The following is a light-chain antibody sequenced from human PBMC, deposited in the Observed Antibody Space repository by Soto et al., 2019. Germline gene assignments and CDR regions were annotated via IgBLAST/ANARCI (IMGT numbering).Light chain of an antibody. Sequence: IVLTQSPATLSLSPGETAILACRASQSLSISYLAWYQQHPGQPPRLLIYSTSTRATGIPDRFSGSASGTDFTLTISKLEPGDFALYYCQQYGGSSWTFGQGTKVAI. CDR2: STS. CDR3: QQYGGSSWT. CDR1: QSLSISY. J-gene: IGKJ1*01. V-gene: IGKV3-20*01.